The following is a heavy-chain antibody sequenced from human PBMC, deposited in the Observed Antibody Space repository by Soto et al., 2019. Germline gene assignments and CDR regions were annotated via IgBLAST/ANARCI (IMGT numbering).Heavy chain of an antibody. J-gene: IGHJ5*02. D-gene: IGHD6-19*01. Sequence: PSETLSLTCAVYGGSFSGYSWSWIRQPPGKGLEWIGEINHSGSTNYNPSLKSRVTISVDTSKNQFSLKLSSVTAAETAVYYCARQSSGWYNWFDPWGQGTLVTVSS. CDR3: ARQSSGWYNWFDP. V-gene: IGHV4-34*01. CDR1: GGSFSGYS. CDR2: INHSGST.